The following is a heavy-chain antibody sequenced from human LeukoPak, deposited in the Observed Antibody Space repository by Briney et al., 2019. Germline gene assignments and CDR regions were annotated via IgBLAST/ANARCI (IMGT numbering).Heavy chain of an antibody. D-gene: IGHD5-12*01. CDR2: IHPNSGAT. CDR3: ARDMGRYSGYDYDY. Sequence: KPGASVKVSCKTSGYTFTDYYLHWVRQAPGQGLEWVGWIHPNSGATHYAQKFQGRLTMTRDTSISTVYMELTRLRSDDTAVYYCARDMGRYSGYDYDYWGQGTLVTASS. V-gene: IGHV1-2*02. J-gene: IGHJ4*02. CDR1: GYTFTDYY.